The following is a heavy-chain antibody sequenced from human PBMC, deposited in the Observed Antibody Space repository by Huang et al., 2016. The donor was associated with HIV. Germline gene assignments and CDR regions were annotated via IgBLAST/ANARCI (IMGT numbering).Heavy chain of an antibody. Sequence: QVQLQLWGAGLLKPSETLSLTCAVYGGSFNGFYWSGIRQPPGKGLEWIGEINDTGNTNSDPSLRGRVTMSVNTSKKQFSLQVKSVTVADTAIYYCARRGYYYDGSGFPGFDPWGRGALATVSS. CDR3: ARRGYYYDGSGFPGFDP. V-gene: IGHV4-34*02. CDR2: INDTGNT. CDR1: GGSFNGFY. J-gene: IGHJ5*02. D-gene: IGHD3-22*01.